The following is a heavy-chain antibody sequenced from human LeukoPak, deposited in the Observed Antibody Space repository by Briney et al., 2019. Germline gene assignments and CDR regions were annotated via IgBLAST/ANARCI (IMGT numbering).Heavy chain of an antibody. J-gene: IGHJ5*02. Sequence: SETLSLTCTVSGGSISSGSYYWSWIRQPAGKGLEWLGRLYTSGSTNYNPSLKSRVTISVDTSKNQFSLKLSSVTAADTAVYYCARDYPKYSSSWYYWFDPWGQGTLVTVSS. V-gene: IGHV4-61*02. CDR2: LYTSGST. CDR3: ARDYPKYSSSWYYWFDP. CDR1: GGSISSGSYY. D-gene: IGHD6-13*01.